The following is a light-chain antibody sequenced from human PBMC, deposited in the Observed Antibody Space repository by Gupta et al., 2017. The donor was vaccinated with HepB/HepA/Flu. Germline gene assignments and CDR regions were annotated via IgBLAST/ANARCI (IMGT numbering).Light chain of an antibody. CDR2: SAS. J-gene: IGKJ1*01. Sequence: DIQMTQSPSSLSASVGDRVTITCRTSEFINNYLNWYQQKPGKVPKLLIYSASSLQSGVPLRFSGSGSGTDFTLTISGLHPEDFATYYCQQSYSLPRTFGQGTKVEIK. CDR3: QQSYSLPRT. V-gene: IGKV1-39*01. CDR1: EFINNY.